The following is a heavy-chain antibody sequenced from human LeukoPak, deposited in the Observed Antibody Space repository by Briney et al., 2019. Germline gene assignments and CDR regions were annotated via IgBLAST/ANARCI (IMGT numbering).Heavy chain of an antibody. CDR2: IYYSGST. J-gene: IGHJ3*02. V-gene: IGHV4-39*07. CDR1: GGSISSSSYY. D-gene: IGHD3-9*01. CDR3: ARGIVHFDWLFSSMYAFDI. Sequence: SETLSLTCTVSGGSISSSSYYWGWIRQPPGKGLEWIGSIYYSGSTYYNPSLKSRVTISVDTSKNQFSLKLSSVTAADTAVYYCARGIVHFDWLFSSMYAFDIWGQGTMVTVSS.